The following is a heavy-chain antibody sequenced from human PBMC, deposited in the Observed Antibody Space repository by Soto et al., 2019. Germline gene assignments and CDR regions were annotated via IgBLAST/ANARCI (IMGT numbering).Heavy chain of an antibody. J-gene: IGHJ4*02. D-gene: IGHD3-3*01. CDR2: MNPNSGNT. CDR3: ARGRHSITRAYYFDY. CDR1: GYTFTSYD. V-gene: IGHV1-8*01. Sequence: ASVKVSCKASGYTFTSYDMNWVRQATGQGLEWMGWMNPNSGNTGYAQKFQGRVTMTRNTSISTAYMELSSLRSEDTAVYYCARGRHSITRAYYFDYWGQGTLVTVSS.